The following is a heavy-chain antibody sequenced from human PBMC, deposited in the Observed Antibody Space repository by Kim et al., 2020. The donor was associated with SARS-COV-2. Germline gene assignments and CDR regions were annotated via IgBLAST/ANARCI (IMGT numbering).Heavy chain of an antibody. D-gene: IGHD6-13*01. V-gene: IGHV3-23*01. J-gene: IGHJ5*02. CDR2: ISGSGGST. CDR1: GFTFSSYA. Sequence: GGSLRLSCAASGFTFSSYAMSWVRQAPGKGLEWVSAISGSGGSTYYADSVKGRFTISRDNSKNTLYLQMNSLRAEDTAVYYCAKRAVSGSSSWYVVPVPGENWFDPWGQGTLVTVSS. CDR3: AKRAVSGSSSWYVVPVPGENWFDP.